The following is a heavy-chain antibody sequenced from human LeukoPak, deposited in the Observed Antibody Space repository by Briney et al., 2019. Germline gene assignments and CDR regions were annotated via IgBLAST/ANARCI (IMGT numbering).Heavy chain of an antibody. J-gene: IGHJ6*04. Sequence: GGSLRLSCAASGFTFSAFNMNWVRQAPGKGLEWVSYISSSGSTIYYADSVKGRFTISRDNAKNSLYLQMNSLRAEDTAVYYCAELGITMIGGVWGKGTTVTISS. D-gene: IGHD3-10*02. CDR2: ISSSGSTI. V-gene: IGHV3-48*03. CDR1: GFTFSAFN. CDR3: AELGITMIGGV.